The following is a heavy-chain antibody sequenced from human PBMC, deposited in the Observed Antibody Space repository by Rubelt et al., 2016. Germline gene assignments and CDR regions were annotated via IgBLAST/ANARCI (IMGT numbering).Heavy chain of an antibody. V-gene: IGHV3-23*04. J-gene: IGHJ4*02. CDR2: LSGSGGST. CDR1: GFTFSTPY. CDR3: VFDF. Sequence: EVQLVESGGGLVQPGGSLRLSCVASGFTFSTPYMGWVRQAPGKGLELVSALSGSGGSTYYADSVKGRFTISRDKSRNTLYMQMNSRRGEDTALYYCVFDFWGQGTRVTVSS.